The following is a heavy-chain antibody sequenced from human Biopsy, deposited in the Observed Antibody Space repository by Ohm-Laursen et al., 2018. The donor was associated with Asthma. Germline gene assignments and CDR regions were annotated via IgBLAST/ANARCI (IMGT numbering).Heavy chain of an antibody. J-gene: IGHJ5*02. CDR2: MFHRGTT. Sequence: TLSLTCAVSGGSISSGGFSWTWIRQPPGKGLEWIGYMFHRGTTHYNPSLKSRVTISADTSKNQFHPNLSSVTAADTAVYFCARAAITGIRGWFDPWGQGTQVTVSS. CDR3: ARAAITGIRGWFDP. V-gene: IGHV4-30-2*01. D-gene: IGHD1-20*01. CDR1: GGSISSGGFS.